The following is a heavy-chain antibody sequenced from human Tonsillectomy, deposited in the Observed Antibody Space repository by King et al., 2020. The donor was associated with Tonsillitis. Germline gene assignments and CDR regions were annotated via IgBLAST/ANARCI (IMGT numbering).Heavy chain of an antibody. V-gene: IGHV3-21*01. CDR2: ISSSSSYI. Sequence: VQLVESGGGLVKPGGSLRLSCAASGFTFSSYSMNWVRQAPGKGLEWVSSISSSSSYIYYADSGKGRFTISRDNAKNSLYLQMNSLRAEDTAVYYCAREENIAVAGIYYYYGMDVWGQGTTVTVSS. CDR1: GFTFSSYS. D-gene: IGHD6-19*01. J-gene: IGHJ6*02. CDR3: AREENIAVAGIYYYYGMDV.